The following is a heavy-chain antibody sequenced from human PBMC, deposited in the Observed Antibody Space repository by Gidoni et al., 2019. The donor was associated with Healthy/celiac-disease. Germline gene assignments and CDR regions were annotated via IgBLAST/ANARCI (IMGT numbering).Heavy chain of an antibody. CDR1: GGSFSGYY. J-gene: IGHJ4*02. CDR2: INHSGST. Sequence: QVQLQQWGAGLLKPSETLSLTCAVYGGSFSGYYWSWIRQPPGKGLEWIGEINHSGSTTYNPSLKSRVTISVDTSKNQFSLKLSSVTAADTAVYYCARGGPPGYFDYWGQGTLVTVSS. CDR3: ARGGPPGYFDY. V-gene: IGHV4-34*01.